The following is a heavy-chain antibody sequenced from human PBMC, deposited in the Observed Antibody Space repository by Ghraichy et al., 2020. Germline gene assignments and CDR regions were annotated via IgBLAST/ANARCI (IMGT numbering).Heavy chain of an antibody. CDR2: INHSGST. J-gene: IGHJ6*02. Sequence: SETLSLTCAVYGGSFSGYYWSWIRQPPGKGLEWIGEINHSGSTNYNPSLKSRVTISVDTSKNQFSLKLSSVTAADTAVYYCGVRDVGLGVWGQGTTVTVSS. CDR3: GVRDVGLGV. D-gene: IGHD5-24*01. CDR1: GGSFSGYY. V-gene: IGHV4-34*01.